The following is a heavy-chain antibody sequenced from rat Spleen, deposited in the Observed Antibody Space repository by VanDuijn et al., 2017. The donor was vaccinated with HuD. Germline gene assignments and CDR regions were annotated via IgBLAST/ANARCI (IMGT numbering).Heavy chain of an antibody. CDR3: TRRGEAIDGFAY. CDR1: GFTFNNYW. CDR2: ITNTGGSI. D-gene: IGHD1-11*01. Sequence: EVQLVESGGGLVQPGRSLKLSCVASGFTFNNYWMTWIRQAPGKGLEWVASITNTGGSIYYPDPVKGRFTVSRDIAKSTLYLHMNDLRSEDTATYYCTRRGEAIDGFAYWGQGTLVTVSS. J-gene: IGHJ3*01. V-gene: IGHV5-31*01.